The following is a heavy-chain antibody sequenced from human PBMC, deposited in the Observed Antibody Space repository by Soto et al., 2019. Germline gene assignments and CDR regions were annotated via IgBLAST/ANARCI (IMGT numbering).Heavy chain of an antibody. D-gene: IGHD6-6*01. CDR2: ISYDGSNK. V-gene: IGHV3-30-3*01. CDR1: GFTFSSYA. Sequence: QVQLVESGGGVVQPGRSLRLSCAASGFTFSSYAMHWVRQAPGKGLEWVAVISYDGSNKYYADSVKGRFTISRDNSKNTMYLQMTSLRAEDTAVYYCATASSSSDYGMDVWGQGTTVTFSS. CDR3: ATASSSSDYGMDV. J-gene: IGHJ6*02.